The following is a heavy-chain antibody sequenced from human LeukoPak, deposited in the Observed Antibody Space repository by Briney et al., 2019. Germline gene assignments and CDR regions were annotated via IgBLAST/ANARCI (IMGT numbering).Heavy chain of an antibody. J-gene: IGHJ5*02. CDR3: ARPDCSCDCP. D-gene: IGHD2-21*02. CDR1: RYTFTSHW. V-gene: IGHV5-51*01. Sequence: HGASLQISCKGSRYTFTSHWIGWGRQMPGKGLEWMGIIYPGDSDTRYSPSFQGQVTLSAHKSISTAYLQWSSLKASDTAMYYCARPDCSCDCPWGQGTLVTVSS. CDR2: IYPGDSDT.